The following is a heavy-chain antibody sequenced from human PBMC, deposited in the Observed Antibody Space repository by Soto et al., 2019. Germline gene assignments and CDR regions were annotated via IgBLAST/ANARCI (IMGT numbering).Heavy chain of an antibody. V-gene: IGHV1-18*01. CDR1: GYSFTSYS. J-gene: IGHJ4*02. CDR2: ISAHNGNT. Sequence: QVHLVQSGAEVKKPGASVKVSCKASGYSFTSYSITWVRQAPGQGLEWMGWISAHNGNTDYAQKLQGRVIVTRDTSTSTAYMELRSLISDDTALYYCARGRYGDYWGQGALVTVSS. CDR3: ARGRYGDY. D-gene: IGHD1-1*01.